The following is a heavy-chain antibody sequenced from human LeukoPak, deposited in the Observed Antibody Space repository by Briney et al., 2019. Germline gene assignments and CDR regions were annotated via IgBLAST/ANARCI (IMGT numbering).Heavy chain of an antibody. CDR2: IHTSGST. CDR1: GGSISSYY. D-gene: IGHD6-6*01. CDR3: AREGSMTARPFVSIDY. Sequence: SETLSLTCTVTGGSISSYYWSWIRQPAGKGLEWIGRIHTSGSTDYNPSLESRVTMSVDTSKNQFSLKLSSVTAADTAVYYCAREGSMTARPFVSIDYWGQGTLVTVSS. V-gene: IGHV4-4*07. J-gene: IGHJ4*02.